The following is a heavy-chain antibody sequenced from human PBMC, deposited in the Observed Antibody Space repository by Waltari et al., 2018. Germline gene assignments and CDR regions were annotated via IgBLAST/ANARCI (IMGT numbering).Heavy chain of an antibody. D-gene: IGHD3-22*01. CDR1: GGSFSDYY. V-gene: IGHV4-34*01. J-gene: IGHJ4*02. CDR3: ASTPLFYYDTSGYSF. CDR2: INYTGST. Sequence: QVQLQQWGAGLLKTSETLSLTCAVYGGSFSDYYWSWIRQPPGKGREWIGEINYTGSTTYKPSLKSRVTISVDRSQKTFTLTLTSVTAADTGVYFCASTPLFYYDTSGYSFWGQGTLVTVSS.